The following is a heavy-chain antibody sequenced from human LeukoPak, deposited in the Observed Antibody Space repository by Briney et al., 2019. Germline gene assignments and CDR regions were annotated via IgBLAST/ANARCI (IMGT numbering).Heavy chain of an antibody. CDR1: GGSISSYY. CDR2: IDYSGST. CDR3: ARLGVIYGSGSNAGYAFDI. D-gene: IGHD3-10*01. Sequence: SETLSVICTVSGGSISSYYWSWIRQPPGKGLEWIGYIDYSGSTNYNPSLKSRVTISVDTSKNQFSLKLCSVTAADTAVYYCARLGVIYGSGSNAGYAFDIWGQGTMVTVSS. V-gene: IGHV4-59*08. J-gene: IGHJ3*02.